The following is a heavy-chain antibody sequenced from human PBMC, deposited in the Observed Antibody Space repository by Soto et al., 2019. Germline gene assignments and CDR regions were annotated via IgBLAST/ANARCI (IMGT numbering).Heavy chain of an antibody. V-gene: IGHV3-48*02. CDR3: AREGGSYHKFAF. Sequence: EVPLVQSGGGLVQAAGSLRLSCGASGFTFSSCSMNWVRQARGEGLEWVSYISSSSSTIYYADSVKGRFTISTDNAKNSLYLDMNSLSKADPAVYDSAREGGSYHKFAFCCQGALVTVST. J-gene: IGHJ4*02. CDR2: ISSSSSTI. CDR1: GFTFSSCS. D-gene: IGHD1-26*01.